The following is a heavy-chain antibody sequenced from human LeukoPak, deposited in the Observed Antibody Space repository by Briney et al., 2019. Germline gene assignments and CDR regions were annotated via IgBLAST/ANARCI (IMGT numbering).Heavy chain of an antibody. CDR1: GGSTSSGGYY. Sequence: SETLSLTCTVSGGSTSSGGYYWSWIRQHPGKGLEWIGYIYYSGSTYYNPSLKSRVTISVDTSKNQFSLKLSSVTAADTAVYYCARGDYDYVWGSYRPADYWGQGTLVTVSS. CDR2: IYYSGST. V-gene: IGHV4-31*03. D-gene: IGHD3-16*02. J-gene: IGHJ4*02. CDR3: ARGDYDYVWGSYRPADY.